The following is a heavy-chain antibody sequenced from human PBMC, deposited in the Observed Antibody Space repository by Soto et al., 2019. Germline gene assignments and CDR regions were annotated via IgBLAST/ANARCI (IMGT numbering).Heavy chain of an antibody. J-gene: IGHJ4*02. V-gene: IGHV5-51*01. CDR1: GYTFTSYW. CDR3: ARHIGPYYYESSGSHLDY. D-gene: IGHD3-22*01. Sequence: LGESLKISCKGSGYTFTSYWIGWVRQMPGKGLEWMGNIYPHDSDTRYSPSFQGQVTISADKSISTAYLQWSSLKASDTAMYYCARHIGPYYYESSGSHLDYWGQGTLVTVSS. CDR2: IYPHDSDT.